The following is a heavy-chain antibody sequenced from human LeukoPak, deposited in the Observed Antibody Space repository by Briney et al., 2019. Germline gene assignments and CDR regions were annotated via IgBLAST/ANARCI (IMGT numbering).Heavy chain of an antibody. V-gene: IGHV4-34*01. CDR1: GGSFSGYY. CDR3: ARGSITMVRGVGEADY. D-gene: IGHD3-10*01. Sequence: PSETLSLTCAVYGGSFSGYYWSWIRQPPGKGLEWIGEINHSGSTNYNPSLKSRVTISVDTSKNQFSLKLSSVTAADTAVYYCARGSITMVRGVGEADYWGQGTLVTVSS. J-gene: IGHJ4*02. CDR2: INHSGST.